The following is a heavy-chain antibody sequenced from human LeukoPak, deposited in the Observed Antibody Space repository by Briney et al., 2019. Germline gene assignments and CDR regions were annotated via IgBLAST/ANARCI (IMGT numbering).Heavy chain of an antibody. CDR2: IYTSGNT. CDR3: ASPKYDYGDYEEDY. J-gene: IGHJ4*02. CDR1: SGSISSGSYY. D-gene: IGHD4-17*01. Sequence: SETLSLTCTVSSGSISSGSYYWSWIRQPAGKGLEWIGRIYTSGNTNYNPSLKSRVTISVDTSKNQFSLKLSSVTAADTAVYYCASPKYDYGDYEEDYWGQGTLVTVSS. V-gene: IGHV4-61*02.